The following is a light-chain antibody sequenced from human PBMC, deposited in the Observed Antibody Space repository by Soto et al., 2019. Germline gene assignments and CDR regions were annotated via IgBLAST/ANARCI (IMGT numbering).Light chain of an antibody. V-gene: IGKV3-20*01. J-gene: IGKJ1*01. CDR3: QQYGSSPRT. CDR1: QSVYNNY. CDR2: GAS. Sequence: EIVLTQSPGTLSLSPGERATLSCRASQSVYNNYLAWYQQKPGQAPRLLIYGASTGATGIPDRFSGSGSGTDFTLTISRLEPEDFAVYYCQQYGSSPRTFGQGTKVEIK.